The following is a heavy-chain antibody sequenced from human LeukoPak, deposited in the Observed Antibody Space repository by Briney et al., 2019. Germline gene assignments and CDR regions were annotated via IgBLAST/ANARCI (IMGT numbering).Heavy chain of an antibody. V-gene: IGHV4-38-2*02. CDR3: ARHERCSSINCIYNWFDP. D-gene: IGHD2-2*01. J-gene: IGHJ5*02. CDR1: GGSISSGCY. Sequence: PSETLSFTGTVSGGSISSGCYWGWTRQPPGKGLEWIGSIYRSGSTYYNPSLKSRVTISVDTSKNQFTLKLSSVTAANTAVYYCARHERCSSINCIYNWFDPWGQGTLVIVSS. CDR2: IYRSGST.